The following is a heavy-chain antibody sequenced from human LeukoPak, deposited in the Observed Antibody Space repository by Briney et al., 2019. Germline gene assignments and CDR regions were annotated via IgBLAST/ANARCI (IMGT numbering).Heavy chain of an antibody. J-gene: IGHJ4*02. D-gene: IGHD2-21*02. CDR1: GFTFGSFD. V-gene: IGHV3-48*03. Sequence: GGSLRLSCAAFGFTFGSFDMNWVRQAPGKGLEWVSSISNSGRTVYYADSVKGRFTISRDNAKNTLYLQMNSLRADDTAVYYCARDGDAPMTDFDYWGQGTLVTVSS. CDR3: ARDGDAPMTDFDY. CDR2: ISNSGRTV.